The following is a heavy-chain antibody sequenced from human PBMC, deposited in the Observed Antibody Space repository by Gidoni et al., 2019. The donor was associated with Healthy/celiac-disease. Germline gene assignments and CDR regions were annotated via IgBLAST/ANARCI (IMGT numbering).Heavy chain of an antibody. CDR3: ARAAYSGSYLLYYFDY. Sequence: EVQLVESGGGLVQPGGSLSLSWAASGFAFSSYWMSWVRQAPGKGLEWVANIKQDGREKYYVDSVKGRFTISRDNAKNSLYLQMNSLRAEDTAVYYCARAAYSGSYLLYYFDYWGQGTLVTVSS. J-gene: IGHJ4*02. D-gene: IGHD1-26*01. CDR2: IKQDGREK. V-gene: IGHV3-7*04. CDR1: GFAFSSYW.